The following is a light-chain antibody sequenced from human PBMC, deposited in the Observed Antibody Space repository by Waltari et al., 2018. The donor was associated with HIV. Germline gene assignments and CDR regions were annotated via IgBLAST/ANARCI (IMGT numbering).Light chain of an antibody. CDR1: SSDVGSYNV. J-gene: IGLJ1*01. CDR3: CSYAGRSTHV. CDR2: EVT. Sequence: QSALTQPASVSGSPGQSITIPCTGTSSDVGSYNVVSWYQQHPGKAPKLMIYEVTKRPSGVSNRFSGSKSGNTASLTISGLQAEDEADYYCCSYAGRSTHVFGTGTKVTVL. V-gene: IGLV2-23*02.